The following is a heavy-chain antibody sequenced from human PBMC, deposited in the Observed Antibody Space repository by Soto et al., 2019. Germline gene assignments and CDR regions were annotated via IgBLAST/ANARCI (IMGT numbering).Heavy chain of an antibody. J-gene: IGHJ3*02. CDR1: GYSFTSYW. Sequence: GESLKISCKGSGYSFTSYWIGWVRQMPGKGLEWMGIIYPGDSDTRYRPSFQGQVTISADKSISTAYLQWSSLKASDTAMYYCARLAYCGGDCSNAAFDIWGQGTMVTVSS. CDR3: ARLAYCGGDCSNAAFDI. CDR2: IYPGDSDT. V-gene: IGHV5-51*01. D-gene: IGHD2-21*02.